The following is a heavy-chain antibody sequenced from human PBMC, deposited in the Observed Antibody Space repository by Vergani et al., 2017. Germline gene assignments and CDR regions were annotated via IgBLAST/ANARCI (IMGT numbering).Heavy chain of an antibody. D-gene: IGHD2-21*02. CDR1: GGSVSSGSYY. Sequence: QVQLPESGPGLVKPSETLSLTCTVSGGSVSSGSYYWSWIRQPPGKGLEWIGYIYYSGSTNYNPSLKSRVTISVDTSKNQFSLKLSSVTAADTAVYYCARGPRCGGDCSWYFDLWGRGTLVTVSS. CDR2: IYYSGST. V-gene: IGHV4-61*01. CDR3: ARGPRCGGDCSWYFDL. J-gene: IGHJ2*01.